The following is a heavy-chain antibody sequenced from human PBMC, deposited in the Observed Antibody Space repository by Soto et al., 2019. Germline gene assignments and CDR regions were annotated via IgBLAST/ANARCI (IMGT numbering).Heavy chain of an antibody. CDR2: IWYDGSNM. V-gene: IGHV3-33*01. CDR1: GFAFSSDG. J-gene: IGHJ6*02. D-gene: IGHD5-12*01. CDR3: ARDESPYGYYSHSYGMDV. Sequence: QVQLVESGGGVGQPGRSLRLSCAASGFAFSSDGMHWVRQAPGKGLEWVALIWYDGSNMYYADSVKGRFTISRDNSKNMLFLQMNSLRAEDTAVYFCARDESPYGYYSHSYGMDVWGQGTTVSVSS.